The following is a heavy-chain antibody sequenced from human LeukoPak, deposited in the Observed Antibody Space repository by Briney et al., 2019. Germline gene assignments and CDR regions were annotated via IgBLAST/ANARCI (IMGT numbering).Heavy chain of an antibody. V-gene: IGHV4-61*01. Sequence: SETLSLTCPVSGGSVSSGSYYWSWIRQPPGKGLEWIGYIYYSGSTNYNPSLKSRVTISVDTSKNQFSPKLSSVTAADTAVYYCASTHALWADATAFDYWGQGTLVTVSS. CDR2: IYYSGST. CDR1: GGSVSSGSYY. J-gene: IGHJ4*02. D-gene: IGHD2-21*02. CDR3: ASTHALWADATAFDY.